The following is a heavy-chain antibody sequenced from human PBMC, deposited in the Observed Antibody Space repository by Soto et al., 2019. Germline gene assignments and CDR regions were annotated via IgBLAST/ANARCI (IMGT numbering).Heavy chain of an antibody. D-gene: IGHD5-18*01. CDR2: ISYDGSNK. Sequence: QVQLVESGGGVVQPGRSLRLSCAASGFTFSSYGMHWVRQAPGKGLEWVAIISYDGSNKYYADPVRGRFTISRDNSKNTLYLKMSSLRVEDPAVYYWAIVSWIQLWPPLRLPSYYGIDVWGQGTTVTVSS. J-gene: IGHJ6*02. V-gene: IGHV3-30*03. CDR3: AIVSWIQLWPPLRLPSYYGIDV. CDR1: GFTFSSYG.